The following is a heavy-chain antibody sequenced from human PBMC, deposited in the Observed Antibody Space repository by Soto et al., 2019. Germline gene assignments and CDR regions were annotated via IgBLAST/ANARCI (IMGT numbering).Heavy chain of an antibody. V-gene: IGHV1-24*01. D-gene: IGHD1-26*01. Sequence: ASVKVSCKVSGYTLTELSMHWVRQAPGKGLEWMGGFDPEDGETIYAQKFQGRVTMTEDTSTDTAYMELSSLRSEDTAVYYCATLGATTGGYYYGMDVWGQGTTVTVSS. CDR2: FDPEDGET. CDR3: ATLGATTGGYYYGMDV. CDR1: GYTLTELS. J-gene: IGHJ6*02.